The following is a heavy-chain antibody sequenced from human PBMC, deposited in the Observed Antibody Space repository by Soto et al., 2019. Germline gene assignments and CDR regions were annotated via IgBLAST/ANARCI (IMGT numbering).Heavy chain of an antibody. CDR1: GFTFSSYG. CDR2: IWYDGSNK. Sequence: GGSLRLSCAASGFTFSSYGMHWVRQAPGKGLEWVAVIWYDGSNKYYADSVKGRFTSSRDNSKNTLYLQMNSLRAEDTAVYYCAREEVDHGGNYYDSSGPPFDIWGQGTMVTVSS. V-gene: IGHV3-33*01. J-gene: IGHJ3*02. CDR3: AREEVDHGGNYYDSSGPPFDI. D-gene: IGHD3-22*01.